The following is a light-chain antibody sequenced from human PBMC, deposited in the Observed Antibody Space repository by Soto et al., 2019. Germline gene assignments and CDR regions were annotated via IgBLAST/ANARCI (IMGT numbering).Light chain of an antibody. Sequence: DIVTTQSPDSLAVSLGERATINCKSSQSVLYSSNNNNYLAWYQQKPGQPPKLLIYWASTRESGVPDRFSGSGSGTDFTLTISSLHAEDVAVYYCQQYYSTPYTFGQGTKLEIK. J-gene: IGKJ2*01. V-gene: IGKV4-1*01. CDR2: WAS. CDR1: QSVLYSSNNNNY. CDR3: QQYYSTPYT.